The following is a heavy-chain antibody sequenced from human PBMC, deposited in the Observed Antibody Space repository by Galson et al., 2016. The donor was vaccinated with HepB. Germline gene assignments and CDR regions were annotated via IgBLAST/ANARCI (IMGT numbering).Heavy chain of an antibody. V-gene: IGHV3-30*18. CDR3: AKERVQYQLLCLFDS. J-gene: IGHJ4*02. D-gene: IGHD2-2*01. CDR2: ISFDGSKK. CDR1: GFSSYTYG. Sequence: SLRLSCAVSGFSSYTYGMHWVRQAPGKGLEWVAAISFDGSKKYYADSVKGRFTFTRDNSRNTLFLQMNSLRAGDTAVYFCAKERVQYQLLCLFDSWGQGALVTVSS.